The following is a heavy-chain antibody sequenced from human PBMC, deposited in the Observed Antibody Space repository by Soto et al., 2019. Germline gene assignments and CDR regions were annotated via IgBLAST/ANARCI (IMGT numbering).Heavy chain of an antibody. V-gene: IGHV3-9*01. J-gene: IGHJ1*01. D-gene: IGHD6-13*01. Sequence: LRLSCAASGFTFSSYAMSWVRQAPGKGLEWVSGINWNSGSIGYGDSVKGRFAISRDNAKNSLHLQMNSLSAEDTAFYYCVKDESINWYSGHFRHWGQGTLVTVSS. CDR3: VKDESINWYSGHFRH. CDR2: INWNSGSI. CDR1: GFTFSSYA.